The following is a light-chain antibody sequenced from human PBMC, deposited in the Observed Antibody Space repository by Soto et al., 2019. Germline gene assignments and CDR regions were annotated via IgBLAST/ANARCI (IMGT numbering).Light chain of an antibody. CDR2: AAS. J-gene: IGKJ1*01. V-gene: IGKV1-39*01. CDR1: QSISSY. CDR3: QQYNSFWT. Sequence: DIQMTQSPSSLSASVGDRVTITCRASQSISSYLNWYQQKPGKAPKLLIYAASSLQSGVPSRFSGSGSGTDFTLTISSLQPDDLATYYCQQYNSFWTFGQGTKV.